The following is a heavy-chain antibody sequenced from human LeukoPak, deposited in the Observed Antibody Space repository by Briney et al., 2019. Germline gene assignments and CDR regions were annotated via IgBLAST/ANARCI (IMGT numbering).Heavy chain of an antibody. CDR3: ARVLVHCSSTSCKTNFDY. Sequence: ASVKVPCKPCGYTFTSYGISWVRQAPGQGLEWMGWISAYNGNTNYAQKLQGRVTMTTDTSTSTAYMELRSLRSDDTAVYYCARVLVHCSSTSCKTNFDYWGQGTPVTVSS. CDR2: ISAYNGNT. J-gene: IGHJ4*02. CDR1: GYTFTSYG. V-gene: IGHV1-18*01. D-gene: IGHD2-2*01.